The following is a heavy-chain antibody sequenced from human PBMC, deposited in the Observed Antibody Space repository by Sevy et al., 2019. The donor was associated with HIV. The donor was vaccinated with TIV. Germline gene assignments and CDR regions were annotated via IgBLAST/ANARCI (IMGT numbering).Heavy chain of an antibody. CDR3: ATVGLGYYSGSSYYQGDWLDP. CDR1: GHTLTKLS. Sequence: ASVKVSCKVSGHTLTKLSIHWVRQAPGIGLEWMGHFDPQDGETINSQRFQDRLTMAVDTSTETAYMEVSSLTSEDTAVYYCATVGLGYYSGSSYYQGDWLDPWGQGTLVTVSS. CDR2: FDPQDGET. J-gene: IGHJ5*02. D-gene: IGHD2-15*01. V-gene: IGHV1-24*01.